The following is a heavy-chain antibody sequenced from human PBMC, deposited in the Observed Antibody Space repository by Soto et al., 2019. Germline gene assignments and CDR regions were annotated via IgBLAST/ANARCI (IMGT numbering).Heavy chain of an antibody. Sequence: QVQLQESGPGLVKPSETLSLTCTVSGGSISSYYWSWIRQPPGKGLEWIGYIYYSGSTNYNPSLKSRVTISVDTSKNQFSLKLRSVTAADTAVYYCARRIAAAGNYWFDPWGQGTLVTVSS. CDR1: GGSISSYY. CDR3: ARRIAAAGNYWFDP. D-gene: IGHD6-13*01. V-gene: IGHV4-59*08. J-gene: IGHJ5*02. CDR2: IYYSGST.